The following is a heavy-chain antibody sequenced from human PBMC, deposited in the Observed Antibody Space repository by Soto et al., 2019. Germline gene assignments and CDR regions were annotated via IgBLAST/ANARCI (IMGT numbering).Heavy chain of an antibody. CDR1: GYTFTSYA. Sequence: ASVKVSCKASGYTFTSYAMHWVRQAPGQRLEWMGWINAGNGNTKYSQKFQGRVTITRDTSASTAYMELSGLRSEDTAVYYCASRSGSRSNGLDVWGQGTKVTVSS. CDR3: ASRSGSRSNGLDV. V-gene: IGHV1-3*01. J-gene: IGHJ6*02. CDR2: INAGNGNT. D-gene: IGHD5-12*01.